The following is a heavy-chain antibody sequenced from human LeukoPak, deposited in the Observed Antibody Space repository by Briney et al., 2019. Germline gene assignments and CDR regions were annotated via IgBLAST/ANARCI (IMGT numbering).Heavy chain of an antibody. Sequence: ASVKVSCKASGYTFTGYYMHWVRQAPGQGLEWMGWINPNSGGTNYAQKFQGRVTMTRDTSISTAYMELSRLRSDGTAVYYCARATGSSSSIRASYYYYMDVWGKGTTVTVSS. J-gene: IGHJ6*03. D-gene: IGHD6-6*01. CDR1: GYTFTGYY. CDR2: INPNSGGT. V-gene: IGHV1-2*02. CDR3: ARATGSSSSIRASYYYYMDV.